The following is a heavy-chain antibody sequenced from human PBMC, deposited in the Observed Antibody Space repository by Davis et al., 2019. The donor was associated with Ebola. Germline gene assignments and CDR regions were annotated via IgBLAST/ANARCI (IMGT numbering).Heavy chain of an antibody. CDR2: IDPSDSTT. V-gene: IGHV5-10-1*01. J-gene: IGHJ4*02. D-gene: IGHD2-21*02. CDR1: GYSFTNYW. CDR3: ATTLAALTDFDY. Sequence: GESLKISCKAYGYSFTNYWITWVRQMPGKGLEWMGRIDPSDSTTDYGPSFQGHVTISADRSSSTAYLQWSSLQASDTAMYFCATTLAALTDFDYWGQGTLVTVSS.